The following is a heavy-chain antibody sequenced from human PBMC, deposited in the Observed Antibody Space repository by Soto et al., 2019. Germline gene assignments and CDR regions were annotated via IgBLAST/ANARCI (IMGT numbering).Heavy chain of an antibody. CDR3: ARTLYYYDSSGYAHYVMDV. CDR1: GFSLRTSGMC. J-gene: IGHJ6*02. V-gene: IGHV2-70*01. D-gene: IGHD3-22*01. Sequence: VSGPTLVNPTQTLTLTCTFSGFSLRTSGMCVSWIRQSPGKALEWLALIDWDDDKYYSTSLKTRLTISKDTSKNQVVLTMTNMDPVDTATYYCARTLYYYDSSGYAHYVMDVWGQGTTVTVSS. CDR2: IDWDDDK.